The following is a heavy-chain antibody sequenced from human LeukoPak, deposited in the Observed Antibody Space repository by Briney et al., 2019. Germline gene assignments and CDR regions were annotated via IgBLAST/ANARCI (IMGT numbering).Heavy chain of an antibody. CDR2: IIPIFGTA. V-gene: IGHV1-69*05. CDR3: ASEWTSGSYGGYFDY. J-gene: IGHJ4*02. CDR1: AGTFSSYA. D-gene: IGHD1-26*01. Sequence: SVKVSCKASAGTFSSYAISWVRQAPGQGLEWMGGIIPIFGTANYAQKFQGRVTITTDESTSTAYMELSSLRSEDTTVYYCASEWTSGSYGGYFDYWGQGTLVTVSS.